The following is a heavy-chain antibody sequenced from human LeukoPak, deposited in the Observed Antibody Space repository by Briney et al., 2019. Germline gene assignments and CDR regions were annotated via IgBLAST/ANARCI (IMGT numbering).Heavy chain of an antibody. CDR2: IYYSGST. CDR3: ARGLDGYNYYFDY. J-gene: IGHJ4*02. Sequence: SETLSLTCTVPGGSISSYYWSWIRQPPGKGLEWIGYIYYSGSTNYNPSLKSRVTISVDTSKNQFSLKLSSVTAADTAVYYCARGLDGYNYYFDYWGQGTLVTVSS. V-gene: IGHV4-59*01. CDR1: GGSISSYY. D-gene: IGHD5-24*01.